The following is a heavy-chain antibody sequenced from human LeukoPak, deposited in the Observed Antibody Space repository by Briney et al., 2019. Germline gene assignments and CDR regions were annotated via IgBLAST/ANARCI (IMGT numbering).Heavy chain of an antibody. D-gene: IGHD3-10*01. CDR3: ATESTLGPHFDY. V-gene: IGHV1-24*01. Sequence: ASVKVSCKVSGYTLTELSMHWVRQAPGKGLEWMGGFDPEDGETIYAQKFQGRVTMTEDTSTDTAYMELSSLRSEDTAVYYCATESTLGPHFDYWGQGTLVTVFS. CDR1: GYTLTELS. J-gene: IGHJ4*02. CDR2: FDPEDGET.